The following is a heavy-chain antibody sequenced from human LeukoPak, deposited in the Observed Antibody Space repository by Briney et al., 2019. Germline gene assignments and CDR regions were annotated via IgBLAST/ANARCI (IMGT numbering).Heavy chain of an antibody. CDR2: ISGSDGST. J-gene: IGHJ4*02. CDR1: GFTFSSYA. CDR3: EKDLGGSGDYRPY. D-gene: IGHD2-21*02. V-gene: IGHV3-23*01. Sequence: GGSLRLSCAASGFTFSSYAMSWVRQAPGKGLEWVSAISGSDGSTYYANSVKGRFTISRDNSKNTLYLQMNSLSAEDTAVYYCEKDLGGSGDYRPYWGQGSVVTVSS.